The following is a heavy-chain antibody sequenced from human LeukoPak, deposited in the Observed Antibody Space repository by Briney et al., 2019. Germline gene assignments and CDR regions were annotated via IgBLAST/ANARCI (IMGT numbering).Heavy chain of an antibody. J-gene: IGHJ3*02. D-gene: IGHD3-16*01. CDR2: INHSGST. CDR3: ARDDALGDNALDI. CDR1: GGSFSGYY. V-gene: IGHV4-34*01. Sequence: PSETLSLTCAVYGGSFSGYYWSWIRQPPGKGLEWIGEINHSGSTNYNPSLKSRVTISVDTSKNQFSLKLSSVTAADTAVYYCARDDALGDNALDIWGQGTMVTVSS.